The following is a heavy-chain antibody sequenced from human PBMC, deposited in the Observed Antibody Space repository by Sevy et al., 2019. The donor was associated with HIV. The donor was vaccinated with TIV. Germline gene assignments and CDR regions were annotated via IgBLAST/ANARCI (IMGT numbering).Heavy chain of an antibody. J-gene: IGHJ4*02. V-gene: IGHV3-74*01. CDR2: INSDGSST. CDR3: ARAHSYGPRGADY. CDR1: GFTFSSYW. D-gene: IGHD5-18*01. Sequence: GGSLRLSCAASGFTFSSYWMHWVRQAPGKGLVWVSRINSDGSSTSYADSVKGRFTISRDNAKNTLYLQMNSLRAEDTAVYYCARAHSYGPRGADYWGQGTLVTASS.